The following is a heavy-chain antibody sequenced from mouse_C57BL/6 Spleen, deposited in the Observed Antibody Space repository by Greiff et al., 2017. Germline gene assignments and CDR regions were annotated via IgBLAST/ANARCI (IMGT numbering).Heavy chain of an antibody. J-gene: IGHJ2*01. CDR2: INPNYGTT. CDR1: GYSFTDYN. CDR3: ARGDGPYFDY. D-gene: IGHD2-3*01. V-gene: IGHV1-39*01. Sequence: QLQESGPELVQPGASVKISCKASGYSFTDYNMNWVQQSNGKSLEWIGVINPNYGTTSSNQKFKGKATLTVDQSSSRADMQLDSLTSEDSAVCYCARGDGPYFDYWGQGTTLTVSS.